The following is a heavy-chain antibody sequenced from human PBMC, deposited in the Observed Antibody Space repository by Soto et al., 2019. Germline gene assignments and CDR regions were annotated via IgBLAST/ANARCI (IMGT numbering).Heavy chain of an antibody. D-gene: IGHD3-3*01. J-gene: IGHJ4*02. CDR3: ARTQGTGITPFDY. CDR2: ISYDGSNK. CDR1: GFTFSSYA. V-gene: IGHV3-30-3*01. Sequence: GGSLRLSCAASGFTFSSYAMHWVRQAPGKGLEWVAVISYDGSNKYYADSVKGRFTISRDNSKNTLYLQMNSLRAEDTAVYYCARTQGTGITPFDYWGQGTLVTVYS.